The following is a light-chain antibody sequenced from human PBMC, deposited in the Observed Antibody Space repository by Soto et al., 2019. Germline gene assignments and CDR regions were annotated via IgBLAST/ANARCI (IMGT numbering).Light chain of an antibody. Sequence: QSALTQPASVSGSRGQSITISCTGTSSDIGGYDYVSWYQQRPGKAPKLMIYEVRYRPSGVSNRFSGSKSGNTASLTISGLQAEDEGDYYCRSYTRTSNHYFFGSGTKLTVL. CDR1: SSDIGGYDY. CDR2: EVR. CDR3: RSYTRTSNHYF. J-gene: IGLJ1*01. V-gene: IGLV2-14*01.